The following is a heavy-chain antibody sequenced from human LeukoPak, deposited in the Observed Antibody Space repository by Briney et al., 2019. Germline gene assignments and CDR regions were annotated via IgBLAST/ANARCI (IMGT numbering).Heavy chain of an antibody. V-gene: IGHV4-34*01. J-gene: IGHJ5*02. CDR2: INHSGST. D-gene: IGHD3-10*01. CDR1: GGSFSGYC. Sequence: PSETLSLTCAVYGGSFSGYCWSWIRQPPGKGLEWIGEINHSGSTNYNPSLKSRVTISVDTSKNQFSLKLSSVTAADTAVYYCARGRITMVRGVRTFDPWGQGTLVTVSS. CDR3: ARGRITMVRGVRTFDP.